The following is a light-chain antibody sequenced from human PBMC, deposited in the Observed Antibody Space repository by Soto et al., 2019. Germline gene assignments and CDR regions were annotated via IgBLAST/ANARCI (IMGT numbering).Light chain of an antibody. Sequence: EIVLTQSPATLSLSPGERATLSCRASQSLSRFLAWYQQKPGQAPRLLIYDASNRATGVPARFSGSGSGTDFTLTISSPEPEDFAVYYCQQRTNWLTFGGGTKVDI. V-gene: IGKV3-11*01. CDR3: QQRTNWLT. CDR1: QSLSRF. J-gene: IGKJ4*01. CDR2: DAS.